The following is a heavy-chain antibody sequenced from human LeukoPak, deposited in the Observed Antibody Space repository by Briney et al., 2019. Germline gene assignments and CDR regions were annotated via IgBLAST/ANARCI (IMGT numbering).Heavy chain of an antibody. J-gene: IGHJ4*02. Sequence: GGSLRLSCAASGFTFSSYWMSWVRQAPGKGLEWVANIKQDGSEKYYVDSVKDRFTISRDNAKKSLYLQVNSLRAEDTAVHYCASGVNYFDYWGQGTLVTVSS. CDR3: ASGVNYFDY. CDR1: GFTFSSYW. D-gene: IGHD3-3*01. CDR2: IKQDGSEK. V-gene: IGHV3-7*02.